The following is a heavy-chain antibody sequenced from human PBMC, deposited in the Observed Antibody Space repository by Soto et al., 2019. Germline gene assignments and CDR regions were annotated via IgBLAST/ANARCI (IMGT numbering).Heavy chain of an antibody. V-gene: IGHV1-18*01. Sequence: QVQLVQSGAEVRKPGASVKVSCKASGYSFTSYGITWVRQAPGQGLEWMGWVNIYEGSTNYAQKXXGXXTMTTDTSTSTVYLEVRSLRSDDTAMYYCARERGGYAYGDYWGQGTLVTVSS. D-gene: IGHD5-18*01. CDR1: GYSFTSYG. CDR2: VNIYEGST. J-gene: IGHJ4*02. CDR3: ARERGGYAYGDY.